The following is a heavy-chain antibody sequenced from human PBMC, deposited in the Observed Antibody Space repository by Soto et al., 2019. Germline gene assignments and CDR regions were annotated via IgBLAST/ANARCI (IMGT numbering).Heavy chain of an antibody. D-gene: IGHD3-16*01. V-gene: IGHV4-34*01. CDR3: ARGGLIAFDI. Sequence: QVQLQQWGAGLLKPSETLSLTCAIYGGSFSGYYWSWIRQPPGKGLEWIGEINHSGSTNYNPSLKSRVTISVDTSKNQFSLKLSSVTAADTAVYYCARGGLIAFDIWGQGTMVTVSS. CDR1: GGSFSGYY. CDR2: INHSGST. J-gene: IGHJ3*02.